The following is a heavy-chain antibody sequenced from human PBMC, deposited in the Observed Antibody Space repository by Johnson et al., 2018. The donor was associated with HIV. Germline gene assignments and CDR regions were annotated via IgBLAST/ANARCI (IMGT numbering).Heavy chain of an antibody. D-gene: IGHD1-26*01. V-gene: IGHV3-66*01. CDR1: GFTFSDYY. CDR3: ARGGVGYSGSYHDVFDI. Sequence: MMLVESGGGLVKPGGSLRLSCATSGFTFSDYYMSWIRQAPGKGLEWVSVIYGGDRTYYADSVKGRFTISRDNSKNTLYLQMNSLRAEDTTMYYCARGGVGYSGSYHDVFDIWGQGTKVTVSS. CDR2: IYGGDRT. J-gene: IGHJ3*02.